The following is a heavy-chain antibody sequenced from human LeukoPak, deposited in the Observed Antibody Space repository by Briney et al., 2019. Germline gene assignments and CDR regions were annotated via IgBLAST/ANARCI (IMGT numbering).Heavy chain of an antibody. V-gene: IGHV4-30-2*03. CDR1: GGSISSGGYS. J-gene: IGHJ5*02. CDR3: AKTAEAAAAFYWFDP. CDR2: IYLGGST. D-gene: IGHD6-13*01. Sequence: SQTLSLTCAVSGGSISSGGYSWSWIRQPPGKGLEWIGYIYLGGSTFYNPSLKSRVTISVDTSKNQFSLKLSSVTAADTAVYYCAKTAEAAAAFYWFDPWGQGTLVTVSS.